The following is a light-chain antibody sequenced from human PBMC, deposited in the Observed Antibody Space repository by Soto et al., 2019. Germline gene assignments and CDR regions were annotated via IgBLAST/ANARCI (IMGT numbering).Light chain of an antibody. CDR3: HQRQSWHRT. CDR1: QAVNTR. Sequence: IVLTQSPATLSSFPGDRVTLSCRASQAVNTRLAWYQHKPGQAPRLLIYLASNRAAGVPARFSGSGSGTDFTLTISDVEPEDFAVYYCHQRQSWHRTFGQGTKVDIK. V-gene: IGKV3D-11*01. J-gene: IGKJ1*01. CDR2: LAS.